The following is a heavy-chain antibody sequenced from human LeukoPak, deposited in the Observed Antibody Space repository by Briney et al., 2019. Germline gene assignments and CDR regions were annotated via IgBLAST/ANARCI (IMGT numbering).Heavy chain of an antibody. CDR2: ISGSGGST. D-gene: IGHD1-26*01. CDR3: AKSKFLGGSYLFDY. J-gene: IGHJ4*02. V-gene: IGHV3-23*01. Sequence: GGSLRHSCGASGFTFSSYGRSWVRQAPGKGLEWVSAISGSGGSTYYAESVKGRFTISRDNSKNTLYLQMNSLRAEDTAVYYCAKSKFLGGSYLFDYWGQGTLVTVSS. CDR1: GFTFSSYG.